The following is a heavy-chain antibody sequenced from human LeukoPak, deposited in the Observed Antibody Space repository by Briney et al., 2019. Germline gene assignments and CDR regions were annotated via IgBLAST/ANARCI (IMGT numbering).Heavy chain of an antibody. D-gene: IGHD6-19*01. J-gene: IGHJ4*02. CDR1: GGSISSYY. CDR2: IYHSGST. CDR3: ARVASGWYESYFDY. Sequence: SETLSLTCTVSGGSISSYYWGWIRQPPGKGLEWIGSIYHSGSTYYNPSLKSRVTISVDTSKNQFSLKLSSVTAADTAVYYCARVASGWYESYFDYWGQGTLVTVSS. V-gene: IGHV4-38-2*02.